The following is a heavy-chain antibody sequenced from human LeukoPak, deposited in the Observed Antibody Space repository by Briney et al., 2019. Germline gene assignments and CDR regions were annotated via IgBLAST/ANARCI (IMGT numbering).Heavy chain of an antibody. D-gene: IGHD6-19*01. Sequence: GGSLRLSCAASGFTFSSAAMHWVRQASGKGLEWVAFIRYDGSNKYYADSVKGRFTISRDNSKNTLYLQMNSLRAEDTAVYYCARVRQWLDRDAFDIWGQGTMVTVSS. CDR2: IRYDGSNK. V-gene: IGHV3-30*02. CDR3: ARVRQWLDRDAFDI. J-gene: IGHJ3*02. CDR1: GFTFSSAA.